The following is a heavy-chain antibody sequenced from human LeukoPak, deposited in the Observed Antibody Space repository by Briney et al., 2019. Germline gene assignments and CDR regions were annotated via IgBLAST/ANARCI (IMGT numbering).Heavy chain of an antibody. CDR3: ARGGVGATNQFDP. CDR1: GYSFTSYW. V-gene: IGHV5-51*01. CDR2: MYPGYSDT. J-gene: IGHJ5*02. D-gene: IGHD1-26*01. Sequence: GESLKISCKASGYSFTSYWIAWVRQMPGKGLEWVGIMYPGYSDTRYSPSFEGQVTISADTSINVAYLQWSSLKASDTAIYYCARGGVGATNQFDPWGQGTLVTVSS.